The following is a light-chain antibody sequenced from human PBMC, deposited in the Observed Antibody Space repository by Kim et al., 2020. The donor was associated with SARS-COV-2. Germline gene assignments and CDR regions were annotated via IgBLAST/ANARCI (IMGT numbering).Light chain of an antibody. CDR3: QQYYNWPGT. CDR2: GAS. J-gene: IGKJ1*01. CDR1: HSLGSN. Sequence: VHQAETATRSGRASHSLGSNVAWYHQNPGQAPRLLIYGASTRATGIPARFSGSGSGTEFTLTISSLQSEDFAVYYCQQYYNWPGTFGQGTKVDIK. V-gene: IGKV3-15*01.